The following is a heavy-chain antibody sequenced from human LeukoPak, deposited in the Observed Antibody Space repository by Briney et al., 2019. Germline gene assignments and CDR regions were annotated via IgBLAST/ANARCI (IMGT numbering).Heavy chain of an antibody. V-gene: IGHV3-30-3*01. D-gene: IGHD3-16*01. CDR1: GFTFSRYA. CDR2: ISFDGTNK. J-gene: IGHJ4*02. Sequence: PGRSLRLSCVASGFTFSRYAMHWVRRAPGKGLEWVAFISFDGTNKYYADSVKGRFTISRDNSRNTLFLQVNSLRAEDTVVYYCARGERRGEGEIDYWGQGTLVTVSS. CDR3: ARGERRGEGEIDY.